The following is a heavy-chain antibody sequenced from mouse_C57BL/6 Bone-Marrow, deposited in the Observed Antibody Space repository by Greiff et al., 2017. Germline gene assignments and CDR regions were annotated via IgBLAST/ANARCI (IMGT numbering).Heavy chain of an antibody. J-gene: IGHJ2*01. D-gene: IGHD3-2*02. CDR1: GYTFTSYW. CDR2: IHPNSGST. V-gene: IGHV1-64*01. CDR3: ARSGRNYFDY. Sequence: VQLQQPGAELVKPGASVKLSCKASGYTFTSYWMPWVKQRPGQGLEWIGMIHPNSGSTNYNEKFKSKATLTVDKSSSTAYMQLSSLTSEDAAVYYCARSGRNYFDYWGQGTTLTVSS.